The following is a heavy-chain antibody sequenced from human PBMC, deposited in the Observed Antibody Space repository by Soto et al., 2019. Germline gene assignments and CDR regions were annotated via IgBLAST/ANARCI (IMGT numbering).Heavy chain of an antibody. D-gene: IGHD3-10*01. CDR2: IKSAADGGTT. CDR1: GFTFTNSV. CDR3: TTGFTGRDH. J-gene: IGHJ4*02. V-gene: IGHV3-15*01. Sequence: EVQLVESGGGLVEPGGSLRLSCAASGFTFTNSVMTWVRQAPGKGLEWVGRIKSAADGGTTDYAAPVKGRFTISRDDSANALYLYMNTLETEDTAVYYSTTGFTGRDHWGQGSLVTVSS.